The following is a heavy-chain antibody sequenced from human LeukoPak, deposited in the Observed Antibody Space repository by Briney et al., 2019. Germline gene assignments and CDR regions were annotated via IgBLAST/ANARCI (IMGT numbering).Heavy chain of an antibody. D-gene: IGHD3-10*01. CDR1: GYTFTGYY. J-gene: IGHJ4*02. V-gene: IGHV1-2*02. CDR2: INPNSGGT. Sequence: GASVKVSCKASGYTFTGYYMHWVRQAPGQGVEWMGWINPNSGGTNYAQKFQGRVTMTRDTSISTAYMELSRLRSDDTAVYYCARAPGSGSYPIDYWGQGTLVTVSS. CDR3: ARAPGSGSYPIDY.